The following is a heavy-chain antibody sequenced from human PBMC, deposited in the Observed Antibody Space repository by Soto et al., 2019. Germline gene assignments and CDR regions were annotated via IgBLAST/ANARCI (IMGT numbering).Heavy chain of an antibody. CDR1: GYSFTSYW. CDR3: ARDGPIPAAIGNYYYGMDV. CDR2: IDPSDSYT. J-gene: IGHJ6*02. D-gene: IGHD2-2*02. Sequence: GESLKISCKGSGYSFTSYWISWVRQMPGKGLEWMGRIDPSDSYTNYSPSFQGHVTISADKSISTAYLQWSSLKASDTAMYYCARDGPIPAAIGNYYYGMDVWGQGTTVTVSS. V-gene: IGHV5-10-1*01.